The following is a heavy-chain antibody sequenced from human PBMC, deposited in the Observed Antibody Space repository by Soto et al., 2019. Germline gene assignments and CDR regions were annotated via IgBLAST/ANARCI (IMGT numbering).Heavy chain of an antibody. CDR3: ARGELDRVPAADTYWFDP. J-gene: IGHJ5*02. CDR2: IYYSGST. CDR1: GGSISSSSYY. V-gene: IGHV4-39*07. Sequence: SETLSLTCTVSGGSISSSSYYWGWIRQPPGKGLEWIGSIYYSGSTYYNPSLKSRVTISVDTSKNQFSLKLSSVTAADTAVYYCARGELDRVPAADTYWFDPWGQGTLITVSS. D-gene: IGHD2-2*01.